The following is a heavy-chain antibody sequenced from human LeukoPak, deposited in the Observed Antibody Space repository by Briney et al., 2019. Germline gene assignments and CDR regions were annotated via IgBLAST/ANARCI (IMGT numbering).Heavy chain of an antibody. D-gene: IGHD3-3*01. V-gene: IGHV1-69*13. Sequence: GASVKVSCKASGGTFSSYAISWVRQAPGQGLEWMGGIIPIFGTANYAQKFQGRVTITADESTSTAYMELSSLRSEDTAVYYCARDRTRADYDFWSGYYSSFDYWGQGTLVTVSS. J-gene: IGHJ4*02. CDR2: IIPIFGTA. CDR3: ARDRTRADYDFWSGYYSSFDY. CDR1: GGTFSSYA.